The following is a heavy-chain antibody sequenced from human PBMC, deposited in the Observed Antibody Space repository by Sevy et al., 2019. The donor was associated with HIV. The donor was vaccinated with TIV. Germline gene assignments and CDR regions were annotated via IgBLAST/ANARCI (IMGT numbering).Heavy chain of an antibody. CDR3: ARGIQLWSTYDGFNI. Sequence: ASVKVSCKASGYTFTAYYIHWVRQAPGQGLEYLGWINPNSGPNSGATNYAQNFQGRVTMTSDTSITTAYMELSRLRSDDTAVYYCARGIQLWSTYDGFNIWGQGTMVTVSS. D-gene: IGHD5-18*01. CDR1: GYTFTAYY. V-gene: IGHV1-2*02. CDR2: INPNSGPNSGAT. J-gene: IGHJ3*02.